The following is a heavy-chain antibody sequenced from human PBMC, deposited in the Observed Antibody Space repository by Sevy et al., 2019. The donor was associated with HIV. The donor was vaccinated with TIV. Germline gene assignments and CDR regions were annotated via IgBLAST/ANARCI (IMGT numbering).Heavy chain of an antibody. CDR1: GGSIRPYY. CDR2: IYYSGST. CDR3: ARLSLGTAARPHYFDY. Sequence: SETLSLTCTVSGGSIRPYYWSWIRQPPGKGLEWIGYIYYSGSTNYNPSLKSRVTISVYMSKNQFSLKLSSVTAADTAVYYCARLSLGTAARPHYFDYWGQGTLVTVSS. J-gene: IGHJ4*02. V-gene: IGHV4-59*08. D-gene: IGHD6-6*01.